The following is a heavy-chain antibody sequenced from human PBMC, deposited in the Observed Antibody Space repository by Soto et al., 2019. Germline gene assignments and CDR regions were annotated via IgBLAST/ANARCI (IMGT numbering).Heavy chain of an antibody. V-gene: IGHV1-18*01. CDR2: ISAYNGNT. J-gene: IGHJ5*02. Sequence: QVQLVQSGAEVKKPGATVKVSCKASVYTFTSSGISWVRQAPGQGLEWMGWISAYNGNTNYAQKLQGRVTMTTDTSTSTAYMELRSLRSDVTAVYYCARDRVKDYDMLTGSSYNWFDPWGQGTLVTVSS. CDR1: VYTFTSSG. CDR3: ARDRVKDYDMLTGSSYNWFDP. D-gene: IGHD3-9*01.